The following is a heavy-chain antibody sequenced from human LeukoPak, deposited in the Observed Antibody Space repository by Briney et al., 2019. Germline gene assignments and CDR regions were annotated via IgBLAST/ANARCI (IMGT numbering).Heavy chain of an antibody. CDR1: GGSISTYF. Sequence: PSETLSLTCTVSGGSISTYFWSWIRQPPGKGLEWIGYIYYSGSTNYNPSLKSRVTISLDTSKNQFSLKLSSVTAADTAVYYCARRITIFGVVIPPPYNWFDPWGQGTLVTVSS. V-gene: IGHV4-59*12. CDR2: IYYSGST. D-gene: IGHD3-3*01. CDR3: ARRITIFGVVIPPPYNWFDP. J-gene: IGHJ5*02.